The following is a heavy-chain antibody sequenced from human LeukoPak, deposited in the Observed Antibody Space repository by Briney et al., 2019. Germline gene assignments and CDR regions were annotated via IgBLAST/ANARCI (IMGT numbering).Heavy chain of an antibody. J-gene: IGHJ4*02. CDR3: AKTRFHSGECIDD. V-gene: IGHV3-33*06. CDR1: GFTFSTSG. CDR2: IWYDGSNK. D-gene: IGHD2-21*01. Sequence: GNSLSLSCAASGFTFSTSGMPWVRQAPDKGLEWVAVIWYDGSNKEYADSVKGRFTISRDNFKNTLYLQMNSLRAEDTAVYYCAKTRFHSGECIDDWGQGTLVTVSS.